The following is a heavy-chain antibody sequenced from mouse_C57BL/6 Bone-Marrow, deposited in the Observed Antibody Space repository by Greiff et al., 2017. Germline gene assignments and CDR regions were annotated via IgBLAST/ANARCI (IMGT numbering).Heavy chain of an antibody. CDR1: GYAFTNYL. CDR2: INPGSGGT. Sequence: VQLQQSGAELVRPGTSVKVSCKASGYAFTNYLIEWVKQRPCQGLEWIGVINPGSGGTNYNETFKGKATLTADKSSSTAYMQLSSLTSEDSAVYFCARLNYGSSYASFAYWGQGTLVTGSA. CDR3: ARLNYGSSYASFAY. D-gene: IGHD1-1*01. V-gene: IGHV1-54*01. J-gene: IGHJ3*01.